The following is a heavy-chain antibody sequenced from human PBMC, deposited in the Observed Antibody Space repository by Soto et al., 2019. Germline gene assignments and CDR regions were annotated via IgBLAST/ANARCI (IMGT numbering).Heavy chain of an antibody. Sequence: PSETLSLTCTVSGGSISSYYWSWIRQPPGKGLEWIGYIYYSGSTNYNPSLKSRVTISVDTSKNQFSLKLSSVTAADTAVYYCARFRVRGVIHNTYYGMDVWGQGTTVTVSS. D-gene: IGHD3-10*02. CDR2: IYYSGST. CDR1: GGSISSYY. J-gene: IGHJ6*02. V-gene: IGHV4-59*01. CDR3: ARFRVRGVIHNTYYGMDV.